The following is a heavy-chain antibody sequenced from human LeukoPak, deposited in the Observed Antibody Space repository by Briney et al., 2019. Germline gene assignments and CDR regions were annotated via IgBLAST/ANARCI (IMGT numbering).Heavy chain of an antibody. CDR2: IYHSGST. Sequence: KPSETLSLTCAVSGYSISSGYHWGWIWHPPGKGLEWIGSIYHSGSTYYNTSLKSRVTISVDTSKNQFSLKLSSVTAAATAVYYCVRHGVGYCSSTSCSHYWGQGTLVTVSS. V-gene: IGHV4-38-2*01. J-gene: IGHJ4*02. CDR3: VRHGVGYCSSTSCSHY. CDR1: GYSISSGYH. D-gene: IGHD2-2*01.